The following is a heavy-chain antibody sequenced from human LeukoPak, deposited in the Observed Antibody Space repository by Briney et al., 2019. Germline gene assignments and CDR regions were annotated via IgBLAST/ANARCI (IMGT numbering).Heavy chain of an antibody. V-gene: IGHV3-33*01. CDR2: IWYDGSNK. D-gene: IGHD6-13*01. Sequence: GGSLRLSCGASGFTFSTYGMQWVRQAPGKGLGWVAVIWYDGSNKYYADSVKGRFTVSRDNSKNTLYLQMNSLRAEDTAVYYCARSMAAADYWGQGTLVTVSS. CDR1: GFTFSTYG. CDR3: ARSMAAADY. J-gene: IGHJ4*02.